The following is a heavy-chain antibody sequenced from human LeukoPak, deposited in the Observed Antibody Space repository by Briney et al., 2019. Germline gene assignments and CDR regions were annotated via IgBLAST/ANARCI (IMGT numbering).Heavy chain of an antibody. J-gene: IGHJ4*02. CDR1: GFTFSSYS. Sequence: GGSLRLSCAASGFTFSSYSMNWVRQAPGKGLEWVSSISSSSSYIYYADSVKGRFTISRDNAKNSLYLQMNSLRAEDTAVYDCAREWGVGSSYYFDYWGQGTLVTVSS. V-gene: IGHV3-21*01. CDR2: ISSSSSYI. CDR3: AREWGVGSSYYFDY. D-gene: IGHD3-10*01.